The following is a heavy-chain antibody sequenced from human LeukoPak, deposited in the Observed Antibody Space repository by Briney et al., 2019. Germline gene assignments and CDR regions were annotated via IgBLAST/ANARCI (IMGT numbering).Heavy chain of an antibody. J-gene: IGHJ4*02. Sequence: GGSLRLSCAASGFTFSSYSMNWVRQAPGKGLEWVSSISSSSSYIYYADSVKGRFTISRDNAKNSLYLQMNSLRAEDTAVYYCARDRLRLGELSPLDYWGQGTLVTVSS. D-gene: IGHD3-16*02. CDR3: ARDRLRLGELSPLDY. CDR1: GFTFSSYS. V-gene: IGHV3-21*01. CDR2: ISSSSSYI.